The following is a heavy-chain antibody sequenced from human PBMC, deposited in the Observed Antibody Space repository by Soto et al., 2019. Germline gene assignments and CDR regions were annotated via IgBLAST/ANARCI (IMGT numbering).Heavy chain of an antibody. CDR3: ASTCIAAQDHGSGRNYHFGMAV. V-gene: IGHV1-2*04. CDR2: INPNSGGT. CDR1: GYTFTGYY. D-gene: IGHD6-6*01. J-gene: IGHJ6*02. Sequence: ASVKVSCKASGYTFTGYYMHWVRQAPGQGLEWMGWINPNSGGTNYAQKFQGWVTMTRDTSISTAYMELSRLRSDDTAVYYCASTCIAAQDHGSGRNYHFGMAVWGQGTTVTVSS.